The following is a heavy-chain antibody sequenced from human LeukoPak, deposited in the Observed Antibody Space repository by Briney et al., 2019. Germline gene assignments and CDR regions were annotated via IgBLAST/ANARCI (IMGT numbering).Heavy chain of an antibody. V-gene: IGHV2-5*01. CDR3: AHSPEDWNYGDYFDY. J-gene: IGHJ4*02. CDR2: IYWNDDK. Sequence: SGPTLVNPTPALTLTCTFSGFSLRTSGVGVGWIRQPPAKALEWLALIYWNDDKRYSPSLKSRLTITKDTSKNQVVLTMTNMDPVDTATYYCAHSPEDWNYGDYFDYWGQGTLVTVSS. CDR1: GFSLRTSGVG. D-gene: IGHD1-7*01.